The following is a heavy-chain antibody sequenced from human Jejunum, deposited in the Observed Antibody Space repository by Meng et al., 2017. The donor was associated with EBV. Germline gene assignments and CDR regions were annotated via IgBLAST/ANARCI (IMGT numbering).Heavy chain of an antibody. CDR1: GGSISSSRYY. D-gene: IGHD1-26*01. CDR2: YYNRGST. CDR3: ARQGPSGRTFDY. V-gene: IGHV4-39*01. Sequence: LQLHGSDPGPGHPENTCSLTCSVSGGSISSSRYYWGLIRQPPGKGLEWIGTYYNRGSTYYNPSLKSRVTISVDTSKNQFSLKLISVTAADTAAYYCARQGPSGRTFDYWGQGTLVTVSS. J-gene: IGHJ4*02.